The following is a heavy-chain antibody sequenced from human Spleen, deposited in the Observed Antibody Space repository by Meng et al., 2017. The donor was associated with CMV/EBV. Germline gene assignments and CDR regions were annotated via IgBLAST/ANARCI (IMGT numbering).Heavy chain of an antibody. CDR3: ARVLSLRGAVAGLSYYYGMDV. Sequence: ASVKVSCKASGYTFTSYDINWVRQAPGQGLEWMGWINPNSGGTNYAQKFQGRVTMTRDTSISTAYMELSRLRSDDTAVYYCARVLSLRGAVAGLSYYYGMDVWGQGTTVTVSS. CDR1: GYTFTSYD. CDR2: INPNSGGT. J-gene: IGHJ6*02. D-gene: IGHD6-19*01. V-gene: IGHV1-2*02.